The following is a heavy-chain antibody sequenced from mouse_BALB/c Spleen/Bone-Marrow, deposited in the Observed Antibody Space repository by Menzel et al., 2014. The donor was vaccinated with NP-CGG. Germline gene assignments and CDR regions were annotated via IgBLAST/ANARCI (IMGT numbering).Heavy chain of an antibody. J-gene: IGHJ4*01. D-gene: IGHD2-4*01. V-gene: IGHV1S56*01. Sequence: QVQLQQSGPELVKPGASVRISCKASGYTFTSYYIHWVKQRPGQGLGWIGWIYPGDFNTKYNEKFKGKATLTADKSSSTAYVQLSSLTSEDSAAYFCARKSQRAYDSMNYWGPGTSVTVSS. CDR2: IYPGDFNT. CDR1: GYTFTSYY. CDR3: ARKSQRAYDSMNY.